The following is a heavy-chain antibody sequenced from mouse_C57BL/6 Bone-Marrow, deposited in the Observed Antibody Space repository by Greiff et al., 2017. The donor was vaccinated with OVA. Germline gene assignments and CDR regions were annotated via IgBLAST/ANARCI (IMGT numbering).Heavy chain of an antibody. CDR2: IYPRSGNT. D-gene: IGHD1-1*01. Sequence: VQLQQSGAELVRPGASVKLSCKASGYTFTSYGISWVKQRTGQGLEWIGEIYPRSGNTYYNEKFKGKATLTADKSSSTAYMELRSLTSEDSAVYFCARSRYYCGSSYVDYWGQGTTLTVSS. V-gene: IGHV1-81*01. CDR3: ARSRYYCGSSYVDY. J-gene: IGHJ2*01. CDR1: GYTFTSYG.